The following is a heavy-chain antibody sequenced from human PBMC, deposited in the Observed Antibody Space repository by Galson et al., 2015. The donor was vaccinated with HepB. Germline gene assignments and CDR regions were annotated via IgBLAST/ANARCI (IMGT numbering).Heavy chain of an antibody. CDR1: GYTFTDYY. CDR2: VDPEDGET. Sequence: VKVSCKVSGYTFTDYYMHWVQQAPGKGLEWMGLVDPEDGETIYAEKFQGRVTITADTSTDTAYMELSSLRSEDTAVYYCATEVPGYSSSWTQRERGRSFDIWGQGTMVTVSS. D-gene: IGHD6-13*01. V-gene: IGHV1-69-2*01. J-gene: IGHJ3*02. CDR3: ATEVPGYSSSWTQRERGRSFDI.